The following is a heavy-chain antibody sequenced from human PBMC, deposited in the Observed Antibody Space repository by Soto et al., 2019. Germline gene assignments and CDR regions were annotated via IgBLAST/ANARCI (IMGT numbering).Heavy chain of an antibody. CDR3: ARTYYDFWGGYCRYMAV. J-gene: IGHJ6*03. V-gene: IGHV4-34*01. CDR2: INHSGST. CDR1: GGSFSGYY. D-gene: IGHD3-3*01. Sequence: SSETLSLTCAVYGGSFSGYYWSWIRQPPGKGLEWIGEINHSGSTNYNPSLKSRVTISVDTSKNQFSLKLSSVTAADTAVYYCARTYYDFWGGYCRYMAVWARGNTVPVS.